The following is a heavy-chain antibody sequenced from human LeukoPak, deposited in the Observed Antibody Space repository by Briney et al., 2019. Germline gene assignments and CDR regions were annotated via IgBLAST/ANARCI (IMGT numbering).Heavy chain of an antibody. D-gene: IGHD3-16*01. CDR2: ISRTGSDT. J-gene: IGHJ5*02. CDR1: GFTFSSYV. V-gene: IGHV3-23*01. Sequence: GGSLRLSCAASGFTFSSYVMSWVRQAPGKGLEWVSTISRTGSDTYYADSVKGRFTISRDNSKNTLYLQMNSLRAEDTAVYYCAKDVFGWFDPWGQGTLVTVSS. CDR3: AKDVFGWFDP.